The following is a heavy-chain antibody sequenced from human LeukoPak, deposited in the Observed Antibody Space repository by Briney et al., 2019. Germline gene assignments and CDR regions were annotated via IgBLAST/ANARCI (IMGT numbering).Heavy chain of an antibody. CDR2: IRSKAYGGTT. V-gene: IGHV3-49*03. CDR3: TTAYNQYYYGMDV. CDR1: GFTFGDYA. Sequence: SGGSLRLSCTASGFTFGDYAMSWFRQAPGKELEWVGFIRSKAYGGTTEYAASVKGRFTISRDDSKSIAYLQMNSLKTEDTAVYYCTTAYNQYYYGMDVWGQGTTVTVS. J-gene: IGHJ6*02. D-gene: IGHD1-14*01.